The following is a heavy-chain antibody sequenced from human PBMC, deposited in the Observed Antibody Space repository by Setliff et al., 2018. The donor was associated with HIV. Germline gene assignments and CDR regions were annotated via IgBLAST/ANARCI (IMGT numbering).Heavy chain of an antibody. CDR1: GGSISSGVYY. CDR2: IYYSGST. D-gene: IGHD3-22*01. V-gene: IGHV4-31*03. J-gene: IGHJ3*02. Sequence: SETLSLTCTVSGGSISSGVYYWSWIRQHPGKGLEWIGYIYYSGSTYYNPSLKNRVTISVDTSKNQFSLKLSSVTAADTAVYSCASSYDSSGYYYLDAFDIRGQGTMVTVSS. CDR3: ASSYDSSGYYYLDAFDI.